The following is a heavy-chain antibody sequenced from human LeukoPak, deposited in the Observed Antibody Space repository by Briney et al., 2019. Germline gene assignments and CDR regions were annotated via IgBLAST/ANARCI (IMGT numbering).Heavy chain of an antibody. Sequence: PSETLSLTCTVSGGSISSGDYYWSWIRQPPGKGLEWIGYIYYSGSTYYNPSLKSRVTISVDTSKNQFSLKLSSVTAADTAVYYCARQAYYYDSSGFGGFDYWGQGTLVTVSS. J-gene: IGHJ4*02. CDR3: ARQAYYYDSSGFGGFDY. V-gene: IGHV4-30-4*01. CDR2: IYYSGST. CDR1: GGSISSGDYY. D-gene: IGHD3-22*01.